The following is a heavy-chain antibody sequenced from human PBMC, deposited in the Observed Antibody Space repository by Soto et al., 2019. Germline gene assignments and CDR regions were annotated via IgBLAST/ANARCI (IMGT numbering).Heavy chain of an antibody. CDR2: INHSGST. J-gene: IGHJ4*02. CDR1: GGSFSGFY. D-gene: IGHD6-6*01. CDR3: ARGKSSSPLN. V-gene: IGHV4-34*01. Sequence: VQLQQWGAGLLKPSETLSLTCAVYGGSFSGFYWIWICQPPGKGLEWIGEINHSGSTNYNPSLKSRVTISVDTSKNQFSLRLSSVTAADTAVYYCARGKSSSPLNWGQGTLVTVSS.